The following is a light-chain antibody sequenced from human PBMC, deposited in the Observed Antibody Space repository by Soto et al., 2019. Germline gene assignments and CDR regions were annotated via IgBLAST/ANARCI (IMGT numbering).Light chain of an antibody. CDR1: QSISSW. J-gene: IGKJ1*01. V-gene: IGKV1-5*01. CDR2: DAS. CDR3: QQYNSYPWT. Sequence: DIQMTQSPSTLSAFVGDTITITCRASQSISSWLALYQQKPGKAPKLLIFDASSLESGVPSRFSGSASGTEFTRTISSLQPDDFATYYSQQYNSYPWTFGQGTTVDIK.